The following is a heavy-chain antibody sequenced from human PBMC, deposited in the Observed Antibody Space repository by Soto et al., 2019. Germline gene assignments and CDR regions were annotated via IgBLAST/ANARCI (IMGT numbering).Heavy chain of an antibody. J-gene: IGHJ6*02. CDR2: INHSGGT. CDR1: GGSFSVFY. Sequence: QVQLQQWGAGLLKPSETLSLTCGVYGGSFSVFYWTWIRQPPGKGLEWIGEINHSGGTNYNPSLKSRVTISIDTSKNQFSLKLTSVTAADTAVYYCATHKPNYYYYGLDVRGQGTTVTVSS. CDR3: ATHKPNYYYYGLDV. V-gene: IGHV4-34*01.